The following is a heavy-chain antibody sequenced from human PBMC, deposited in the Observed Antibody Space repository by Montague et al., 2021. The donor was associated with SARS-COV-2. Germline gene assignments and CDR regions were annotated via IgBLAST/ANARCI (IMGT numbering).Heavy chain of an antibody. CDR2: IYWDDDK. J-gene: IGHJ4*02. Sequence: PALVKPTQTLTLTCTFSGFSLSTRTVGVDWIRQPPGKALEWLALIYWDDDKRYSPSLKSRLTITKVTSKNQVVLTMTNMDPVDTATYYCAHRLPAVAAFDYWGQGTLVTVSS. CDR1: GFSLSTRTVG. V-gene: IGHV2-5*02. CDR3: AHRLPAVAAFDY. D-gene: IGHD6-6*01.